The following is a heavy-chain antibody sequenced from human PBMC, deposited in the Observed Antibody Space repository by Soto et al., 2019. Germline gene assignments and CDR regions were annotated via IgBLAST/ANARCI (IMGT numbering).Heavy chain of an antibody. CDR1: GFAFSTYY. CDR2: ISGYNGNT. D-gene: IGHD2-15*01. J-gene: IGHJ4*02. Sequence: QVQLVQSGAEVKKTGASVKLSCQASGFAFSTYYFHWVRQAPGQGLEWMGYISGYNGNTKYAEMFQDRLTISGDAAATTVYMELYGLRSEDSALYVCARDPCVEFYSIDFWGQGTLVTVAA. CDR3: ARDPCVEFYSIDF. V-gene: IGHV1-3*01.